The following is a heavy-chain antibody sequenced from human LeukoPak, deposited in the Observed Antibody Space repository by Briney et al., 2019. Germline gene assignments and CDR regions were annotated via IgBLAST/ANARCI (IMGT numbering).Heavy chain of an antibody. CDR3: AKMLYSSSSEALYYYYYGMDV. D-gene: IGHD6-6*01. CDR2: ISYDGSNK. V-gene: IGHV3-30*18. CDR1: GFTFSSYG. Sequence: GGSQTLFCAASGFTFSSYGMHGVRQAPGKGLEWVAVISYDGSNKYYADSVKGRFTISRDHLQNKLYLQMNSLSAEDTAVYYCAKMLYSSSSEALYYYYYGMDVWG. J-gene: IGHJ6*02.